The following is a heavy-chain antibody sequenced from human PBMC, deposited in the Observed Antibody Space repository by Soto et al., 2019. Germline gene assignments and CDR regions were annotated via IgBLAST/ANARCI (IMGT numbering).Heavy chain of an antibody. J-gene: IGHJ3*02. V-gene: IGHV4-31*03. Sequence: SETLSLTCTVSGGSISSGGYCWSWIRQHPGKGLEWIGYIYYSGSTYYNPSLKSRVTISVDTSKNQFSLKLSSVTAADTAVYYCARAYSSGNKEAFDIWGQGTMVTVSS. D-gene: IGHD3-22*01. CDR2: IYYSGST. CDR1: GGSISSGGYC. CDR3: ARAYSSGNKEAFDI.